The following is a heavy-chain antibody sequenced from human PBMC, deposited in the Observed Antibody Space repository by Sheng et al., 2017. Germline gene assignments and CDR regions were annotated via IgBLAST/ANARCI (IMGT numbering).Heavy chain of an antibody. D-gene: IGHD2-21*01. V-gene: IGHV1-69*04. CDR3: ARDVDYGGGYPHAFDI. Sequence: QVQLVQSGAEVKKPGSSVKVSCKASGGTFSSYAISWVRQAPGQGLEWMGGIIPILGIANYAQKFQGRVTITADKSTSTAYMELSSLRSEDTAVYYCARDVDYGGGYPHAFDIWGQGTMVTVSS. CDR1: GGTFSSYA. CDR2: IIPILGIA. J-gene: IGHJ3*02.